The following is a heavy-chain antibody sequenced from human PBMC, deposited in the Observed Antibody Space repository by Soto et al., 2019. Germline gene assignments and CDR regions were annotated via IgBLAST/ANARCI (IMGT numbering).Heavy chain of an antibody. V-gene: IGHV3-30-3*01. CDR3: TTSYYYYGMDV. CDR2: ISYDGSNK. J-gene: IGHJ6*02. CDR1: GFTFISYA. Sequence: GFPRLSCPASGFTFISYAMHWVRQAPGKGLEWVAVISYDGSNKYYADSVKGRFTISRDNSKNTLYLQMNSLRAEDTAVYYCTTSYYYYGMDVWGQGT. D-gene: IGHD4-17*01.